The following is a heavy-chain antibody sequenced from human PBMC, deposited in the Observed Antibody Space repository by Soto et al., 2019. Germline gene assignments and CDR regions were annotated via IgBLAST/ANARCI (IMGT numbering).Heavy chain of an antibody. CDR3: ARDRGGYTYGNYFDS. D-gene: IGHD5-18*01. CDR1: GFPFISYE. J-gene: IGHJ4*02. CDR2: ISSSGRII. V-gene: IGHV3-48*03. Sequence: EVHLVESGGGLVQPGGSLRLSCAASGFPFISYEMNWVRQAPGKGLEWVSYISSSGRIIKYADSVKGRFTISRDNARDSLYLQMSSLRAEDTAVYYCARDRGGYTYGNYFDSWGQGTLVTVSS.